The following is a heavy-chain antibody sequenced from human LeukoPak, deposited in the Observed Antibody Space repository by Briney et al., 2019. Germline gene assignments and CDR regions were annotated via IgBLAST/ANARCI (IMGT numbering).Heavy chain of an antibody. CDR1: GGSFSGYY. D-gene: IGHD5-18*01. V-gene: IGHV4-30-4*08. Sequence: PSETLSLTCAVYGGSFSGYYWSWIRQPPGKGLEWIGYIYYSGSTYYNPSLKSRVTISVDTSKNQFSLKLSSVTAADTAVYYCARGYTAMVTNWFDPWGQGTLVTVSS. CDR2: IYYSGST. CDR3: ARGYTAMVTNWFDP. J-gene: IGHJ5*02.